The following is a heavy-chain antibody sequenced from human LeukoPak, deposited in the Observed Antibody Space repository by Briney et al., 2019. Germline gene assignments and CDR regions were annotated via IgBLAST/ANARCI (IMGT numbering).Heavy chain of an antibody. V-gene: IGHV3-30*02. CDR1: GFTFSSYG. CDR3: AKVSPLGSYCYGGFDY. CDR2: IRYDGSNK. J-gene: IGHJ4*02. Sequence: GGSLRLSCAASGFTFSSYGMHWVRQAPGKGLEWVAFIRYDGSNKYYADSVKGRFTISRDNSKNTLYLQMNSLRAEDTAVYYCAKVSPLGSYCYGGFDYWGQGTLVTVSS. D-gene: IGHD1-26*01.